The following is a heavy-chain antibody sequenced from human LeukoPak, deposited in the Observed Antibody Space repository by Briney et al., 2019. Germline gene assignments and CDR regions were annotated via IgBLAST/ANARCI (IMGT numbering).Heavy chain of an antibody. J-gene: IGHJ4*02. CDR1: GGSISSSSYY. V-gene: IGHV4-39*01. D-gene: IGHD1-26*01. Sequence: KPSQTLSLTCTVSGGSISSSSYYWGWIRQPPGKGLEWTGSINYSGSTYYNPSLKSRVTISVDTSKNQFSLKLSSVTAADTAVYYCARHIRGSLRHFDYWGQGTLVTVSS. CDR3: ARHIRGSLRHFDY. CDR2: INYSGST.